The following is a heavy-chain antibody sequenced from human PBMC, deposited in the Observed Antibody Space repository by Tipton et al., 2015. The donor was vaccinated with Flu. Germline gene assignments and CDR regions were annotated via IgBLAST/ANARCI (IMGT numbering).Heavy chain of an antibody. CDR2: VDIRGIS. Sequence: TLSLTCSVYGASISEKDWSWIRLAAGKGLEWIGRVDIRGISQYNPSLQSRVTLSADASTNQVSLRLSHVTAADTAVYFCARDRLGEFDYWGQGTLVTVSS. J-gene: IGHJ4*02. CDR1: GASISEKD. CDR3: ARDRLGEFDY. D-gene: IGHD1-26*01. V-gene: IGHV4-4*07.